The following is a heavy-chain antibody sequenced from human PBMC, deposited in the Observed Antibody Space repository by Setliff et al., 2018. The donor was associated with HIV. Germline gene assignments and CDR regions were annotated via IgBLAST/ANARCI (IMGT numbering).Heavy chain of an antibody. CDR3: ARWESAQKAFNP. CDR2: IYYSGST. J-gene: IGHJ3*01. Sequence: SETLSLTCTVSGGSISSYYWSWIRQPPGKGLEWIGYIYYSGSTNYNPSLKSRVTISVDTSKNHFSLKLSSVTAADTAVYYCARWESAQKAFNPWGHGTMVTVSS. D-gene: IGHD1-26*01. CDR1: GGSISSYY. V-gene: IGHV4-59*01.